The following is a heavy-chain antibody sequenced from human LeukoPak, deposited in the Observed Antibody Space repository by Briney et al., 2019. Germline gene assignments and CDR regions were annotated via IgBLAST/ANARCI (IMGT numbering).Heavy chain of an antibody. Sequence: ASVKVSCKASGGTFSSYAISWVRQAPGQGLEWMGRIILIFGTANYAQKFQGRVTITTDESTSTAYMELSSLRSEDTAVYYCAPETASNRYWFDPWGQGTLVTVSS. V-gene: IGHV1-69*05. D-gene: IGHD1-14*01. CDR3: APETASNRYWFDP. CDR2: IILIFGTA. J-gene: IGHJ5*02. CDR1: GGTFSSYA.